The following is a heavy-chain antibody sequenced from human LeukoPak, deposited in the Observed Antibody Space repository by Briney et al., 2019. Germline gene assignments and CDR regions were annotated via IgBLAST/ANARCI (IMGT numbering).Heavy chain of an antibody. Sequence: PGGSLRLSCAASGFTFSSYGMHWVRQAPGKGLEWVAVIWYDGSNKYYADSVKGRFTISRDNSKNTLYLQMNSLRAEDTAVYYCARDQGSGWYRGSYYYGMDVWGQGTTVTVSS. V-gene: IGHV3-33*01. CDR2: IWYDGSNK. CDR3: ARDQGSGWYRGSYYYGMDV. D-gene: IGHD6-19*01. CDR1: GFTFSSYG. J-gene: IGHJ6*02.